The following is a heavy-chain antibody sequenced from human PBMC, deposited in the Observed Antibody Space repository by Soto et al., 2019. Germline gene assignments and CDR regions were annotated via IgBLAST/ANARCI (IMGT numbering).Heavy chain of an antibody. CDR2: ISGSGFKK. Sequence: PGGSLRLSCAASGFIFENFGMSWVRQAPGKGLEWTSSISGSGFKKYYADSVKGRFTFSRDNSKSTVYLELNNLSAEDTAVYHCAKNQGVELVPLATVDWFDPWGQGSVVTVSS. CDR1: GFIFENFG. V-gene: IGHV3-23*01. D-gene: IGHD1-26*01. CDR3: AKNQGVELVPLATVDWFDP. J-gene: IGHJ5*02.